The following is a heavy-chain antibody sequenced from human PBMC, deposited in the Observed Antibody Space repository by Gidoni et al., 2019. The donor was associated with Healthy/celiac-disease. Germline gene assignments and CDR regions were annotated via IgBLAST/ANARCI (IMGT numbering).Heavy chain of an antibody. CDR2: ISGSGGST. V-gene: IGHV3-23*01. CDR1: EFTFSSYA. J-gene: IGHJ4*02. Sequence: EVQLLESGGGLVQPGGSLRLSCAASEFTFSSYAMSWVRQAPGKGLEWVSAISGSGGSTYYADSVKGRFTISRDNSKNTLYLQMNSLRAEDTAVYYCAKANDLWSGYYPLDYWGQGTLVTVSS. D-gene: IGHD3-3*01. CDR3: AKANDLWSGYYPLDY.